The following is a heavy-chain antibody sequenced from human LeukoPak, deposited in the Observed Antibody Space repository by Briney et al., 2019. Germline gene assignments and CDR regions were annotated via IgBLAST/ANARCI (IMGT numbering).Heavy chain of an antibody. CDR2: INHSGST. CDR3: ARVTGYMIEDYFDY. CDR1: GGPISSYY. V-gene: IGHV4-34*01. J-gene: IGHJ4*02. Sequence: PSETLSLTCTVSGGPISSYYWSWLRQPPGKGLEWVGEINHSGSTNYNPSLKSRVTISVDTSKNQFSLRLRSVTAADTAVYYCARVTGYMIEDYFDYWGQGTLVTVSS. D-gene: IGHD3-22*01.